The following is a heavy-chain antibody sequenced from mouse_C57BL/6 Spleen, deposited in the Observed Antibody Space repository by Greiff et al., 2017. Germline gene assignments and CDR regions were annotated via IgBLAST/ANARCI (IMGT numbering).Heavy chain of an antibody. CDR1: GYTFTSYW. Sequence: QVQLQQPGAELVKPGASVKLSCKASGYTFTSYWMHWVKQRPGRGLEWIGRIDRNSGGTKYNEKFKSKATLTVDKPSSTAYMQLSSLTSEDSAVYYCAREGLGSSHWYFDVWSTGTTVTVSS. CDR3: AREGLGSSHWYFDV. D-gene: IGHD1-3*01. J-gene: IGHJ1*03. V-gene: IGHV1-72*01. CDR2: IDRNSGGT.